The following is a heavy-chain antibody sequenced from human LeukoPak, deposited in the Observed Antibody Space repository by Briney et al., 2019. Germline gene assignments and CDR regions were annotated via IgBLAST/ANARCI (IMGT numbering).Heavy chain of an antibody. D-gene: IGHD1-26*01. Sequence: GGTLRLSCAASGFTFSSYAMSWVRQAPGKGLEWVSAISGSAGRTYYADSVKGRFTISRDNSKNTLFLQMNSLRAEDTAVYYCANTGGGSYYIPDIDYWGQGTLSPSPQ. CDR1: GFTFSSYA. V-gene: IGHV3-23*01. CDR3: ANTGGGSYYIPDIDY. J-gene: IGHJ4*02. CDR2: ISGSAGRT.